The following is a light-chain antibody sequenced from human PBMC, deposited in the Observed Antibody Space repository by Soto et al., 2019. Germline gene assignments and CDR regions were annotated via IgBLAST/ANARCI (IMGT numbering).Light chain of an antibody. CDR1: QGISSY. Sequence: IQLTQSPSSLSASVGDRVTITCRASQGISSYLAWYQQKPGKAPKLLIYAASTLQSGVPSRFSGSGSGTDFTLTINSLQPEDFVTYYCQQLNSYPITFGQGTRLEIK. CDR3: QQLNSYPIT. J-gene: IGKJ5*01. CDR2: AAS. V-gene: IGKV1-9*01.